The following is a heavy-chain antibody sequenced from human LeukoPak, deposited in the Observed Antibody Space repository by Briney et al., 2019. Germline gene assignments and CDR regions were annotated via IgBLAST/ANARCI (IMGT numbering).Heavy chain of an antibody. CDR1: GGTFSSYA. Sequence: SVKVSCKASGGTFSSYAISWVRQAPGQGLEWMGGIIPIFGTANYAQKFQGRVTMTRDTSIGTAYMELSSLTSEDTAVYFCAREARRGVEVKAFDIWGQGTMVTVSS. D-gene: IGHD1-1*01. CDR3: AREARRGVEVKAFDI. J-gene: IGHJ3*02. CDR2: IIPIFGTA. V-gene: IGHV1-69*05.